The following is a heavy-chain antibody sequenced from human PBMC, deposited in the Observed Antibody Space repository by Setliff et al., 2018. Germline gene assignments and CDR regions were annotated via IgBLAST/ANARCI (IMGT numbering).Heavy chain of an antibody. CDR3: ARDFDSSGNFDY. D-gene: IGHD3-22*01. V-gene: IGHV4-61*02. CDR1: GGSISSGSYY. CDR2: IYTSGST. J-gene: IGHJ4*02. Sequence: SETLSLTCTVSGGSISSGSYYWSWIRQPAGKGLEWIGRIYTSGSTNYNPPLKSRVTISIDTSKNQFSLKLSSVTAADTAVYYCARDFDSSGNFDYWGQGTLVTSPQ.